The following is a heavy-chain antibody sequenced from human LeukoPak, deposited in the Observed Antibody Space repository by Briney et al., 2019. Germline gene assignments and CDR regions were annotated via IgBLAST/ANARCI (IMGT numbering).Heavy chain of an antibody. V-gene: IGHV3-21*01. Sequence: KTGGSLRLSCAASGFTFSSYSMNWVRQAPGKGLEWVSSISSSSSYIYYADSVKGRFTISRDNAKNSLYLQMNSLRAEDTAVYYCASVVVPAAEWDLEAFDIWGQGTMVTVSS. CDR3: ASVVVPAAEWDLEAFDI. D-gene: IGHD2-2*01. J-gene: IGHJ3*02. CDR2: ISSSSSYI. CDR1: GFTFSSYS.